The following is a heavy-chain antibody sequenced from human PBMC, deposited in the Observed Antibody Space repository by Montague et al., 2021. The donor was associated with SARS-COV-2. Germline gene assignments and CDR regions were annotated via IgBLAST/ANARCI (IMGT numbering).Heavy chain of an antibody. CDR3: ASATLTVVVLNWFDP. V-gene: IGHV4-59*06. Sequence: SETLSLTCSVSGDSFTYFYWSWIRQSPGKGLEWVGYIYYSGSTYSNPSLKNRVTISVDTSKNQFSLKLSSVTAADTAAYYCASATLTVVVLNWFDPWGQGTLVTVSS. CDR1: GDSFTYFY. D-gene: IGHD2-2*01. J-gene: IGHJ5*02. CDR2: IYYSGST.